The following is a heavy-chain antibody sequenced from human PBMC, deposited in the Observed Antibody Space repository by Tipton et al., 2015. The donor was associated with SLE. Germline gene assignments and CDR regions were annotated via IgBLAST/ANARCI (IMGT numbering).Heavy chain of an antibody. CDR2: IHESGGP. Sequence: TVSLTCAVSGGSINSNNWWSWVRQPPGKGLEWIGEIHESGGPNYNPSLESRVTISLDKSKNQFSLEVTSVTAADTALYYCARERHGDYDAFDIWGQGTMVTVSS. D-gene: IGHD4-17*01. CDR1: GGSINSNNW. J-gene: IGHJ3*02. CDR3: ARERHGDYDAFDI. V-gene: IGHV4-4*02.